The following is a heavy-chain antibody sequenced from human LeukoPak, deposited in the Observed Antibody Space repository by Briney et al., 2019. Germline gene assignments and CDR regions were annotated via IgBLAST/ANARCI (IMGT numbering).Heavy chain of an antibody. CDR2: IWYDGSNK. D-gene: IGHD3-22*01. CDR3: SRLQYYYDSSGYVHSWFDP. V-gene: IGHV3-33*01. Sequence: GGSLRLSCAASGFTFSSYGMHWVRQAPGKGLEWVAVIWYDGSNKYYVDSVKGRFTISRDNSKNTLYLQMNSLKTEDTAVYYCSRLQYYYDSSGYVHSWFDPWGQGTLVTVSS. J-gene: IGHJ5*02. CDR1: GFTFSSYG.